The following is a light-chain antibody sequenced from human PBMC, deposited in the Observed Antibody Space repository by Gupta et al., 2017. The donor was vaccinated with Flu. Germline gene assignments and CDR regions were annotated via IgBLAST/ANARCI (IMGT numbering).Light chain of an antibody. CDR2: DVS. Sequence: ILLTPSPATLSLSPGERATLSCRASTSIKYYSAWYQHKPGQPPSLLMYDVSTRATGIPARFRGSGSGTDFTLTISSREPADYAFYYCQQHDSWSPITFGQGTRLEIE. V-gene: IGKV3-11*01. J-gene: IGKJ5*01. CDR3: QQHDSWSPIT. CDR1: TSIKYY.